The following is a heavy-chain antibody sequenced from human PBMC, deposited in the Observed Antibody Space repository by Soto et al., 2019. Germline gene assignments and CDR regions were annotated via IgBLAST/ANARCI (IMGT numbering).Heavy chain of an antibody. Sequence: PSETLSLTCAVYGGSFSGYYWSWIRQPPGKGREWIGEINHSGSTNYKPSRKSRVTISVDTSKNQFSLKLSSVTAADTAVYYCARGRYSSGWPHLYYYYGMDVWGQGTTVTVSS. CDR2: INHSGST. J-gene: IGHJ6*02. D-gene: IGHD6-19*01. CDR1: GGSFSGYY. CDR3: ARGRYSSGWPHLYYYYGMDV. V-gene: IGHV4-34*01.